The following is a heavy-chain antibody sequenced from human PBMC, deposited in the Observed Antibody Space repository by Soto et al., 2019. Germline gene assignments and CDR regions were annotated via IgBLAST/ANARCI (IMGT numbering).Heavy chain of an antibody. D-gene: IGHD6-13*01. V-gene: IGHV3-23*01. CDR2: ISGSGGST. CDR3: AKEVWGGSYSSSWPYFDY. J-gene: IGHJ4*02. Sequence: GGSLRLSCAASGFTFSSYAMSWVRQAPGKGLEWVSAISGSGGSTYYADSVKGRFTISRDNSKNTLYLQMNSLRAEDTAVYYCAKEVWGGSYSSSWPYFDYWGQGTLVTVSS. CDR1: GFTFSSYA.